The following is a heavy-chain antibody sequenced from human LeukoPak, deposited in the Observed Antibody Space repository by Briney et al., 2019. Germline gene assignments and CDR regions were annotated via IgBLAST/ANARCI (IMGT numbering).Heavy chain of an antibody. CDR3: ARDRSISAAGDTY. CDR1: GFPFSSYV. J-gene: IGHJ4*02. Sequence: GGSLRLSCAASGFPFSSYVMHWLRQTPGKGLEWVAVIWFDGGKIYYADSVKGRFTISRDNSKNTLYLQMNSLRAEDTAVYYCARDRSISAAGDTYWGQGTLVTVSS. CDR2: IWFDGGKI. D-gene: IGHD6-13*01. V-gene: IGHV3-33*01.